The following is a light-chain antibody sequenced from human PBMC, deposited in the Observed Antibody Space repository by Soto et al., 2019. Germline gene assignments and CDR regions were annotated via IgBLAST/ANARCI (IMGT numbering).Light chain of an antibody. J-gene: IGLJ2*01. CDR1: SSDLGGYNY. CDR2: EVS. CDR3: SSYTTSNTVV. Sequence: QSALTQPASVSGSPGQSITISCTGTSSDLGGYNYVSWYQHHPGKAPKLMIYEVSNRPSGVSNRFSGSKSGNTASLTISGLQAEDEADYYCSSYTTSNTVVFGGGTKVTVL. V-gene: IGLV2-14*01.